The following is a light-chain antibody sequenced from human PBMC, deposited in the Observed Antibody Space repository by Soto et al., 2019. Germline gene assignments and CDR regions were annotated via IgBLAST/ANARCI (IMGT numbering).Light chain of an antibody. J-gene: IGKJ2*01. CDR1: QSINIY. V-gene: IGKV1-39*01. Sequence: DIQMTQSPSSLSASVGDRVTITCRATQSINIYLNWYQHKSGEAPKLLIYAASSLQRGVPSRFSGSGSGTDFSLTISSLHPEDFATYYCHQSYSTRGSTFGQGPKLEIK. CDR2: AAS. CDR3: HQSYSTRGST.